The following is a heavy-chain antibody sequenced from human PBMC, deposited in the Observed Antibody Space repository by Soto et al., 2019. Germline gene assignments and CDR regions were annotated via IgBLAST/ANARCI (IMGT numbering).Heavy chain of an antibody. CDR3: ARRLRYFDWIDYALDY. J-gene: IGHJ4*02. V-gene: IGHV4-34*01. D-gene: IGHD3-9*01. CDR1: GGSFSGYY. CDR2: INHSGST. Sequence: SETLSLTCAVYGGSFSGYYWSWIRQPPGKGLEWVGEINHSGSTNYNPSLKSRVTISVDTSKNQFSLKLSSVTAADTAVYYCARRLRYFDWIDYALDYWGQGTLVTVS.